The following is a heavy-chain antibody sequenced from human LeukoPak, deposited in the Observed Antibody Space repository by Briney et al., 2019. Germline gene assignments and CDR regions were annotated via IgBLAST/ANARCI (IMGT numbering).Heavy chain of an antibody. Sequence: SQTLSLTCAVSGGSISSGGYSWSWIRQPPGKGLEWIGYIYHSGSTYYNPSLKSRVTISVDRSKNQFSLKLSSVTAADTAVYYCARGGDWLFDYWGQGILVTVSS. D-gene: IGHD2-21*02. CDR1: GGSISSGGYS. CDR3: ARGGDWLFDY. CDR2: IYHSGST. J-gene: IGHJ4*02. V-gene: IGHV4-30-2*01.